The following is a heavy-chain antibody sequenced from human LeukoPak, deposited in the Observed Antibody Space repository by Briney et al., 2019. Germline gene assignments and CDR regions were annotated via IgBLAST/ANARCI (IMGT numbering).Heavy chain of an antibody. J-gene: IGHJ4*02. D-gene: IGHD3-3*01. CDR2: IYYSGGT. CDR3: ARHGPSVLRFLEWSFDY. Sequence: SETLSLTCTVSGGSISSSSYYWGWVHQPPGKGLEFVGSIYYSGGTYYDPSLKSRVTISVDTSKNQFSLKLSSVTAADTAVYYCARHGPSVLRFLEWSFDYWGQGILVTVSS. V-gene: IGHV4-39*01. CDR1: GGSISSSSYY.